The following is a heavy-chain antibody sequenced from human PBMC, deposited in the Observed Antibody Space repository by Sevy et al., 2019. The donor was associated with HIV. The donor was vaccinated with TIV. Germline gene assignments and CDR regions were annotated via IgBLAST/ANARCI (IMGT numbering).Heavy chain of an antibody. Sequence: SETLSLTCTVSGGSISSYYWSWIRQPPGKGLEWIGYIYYSGSTNYNPSLKSRVTISVDTSKNKFSLKLSSVTAADTAVYYCAGAGSYGSGSYYYWGQGTLVTVSS. CDR3: AGAGSYGSGSYYY. V-gene: IGHV4-59*01. CDR1: GGSISSYY. D-gene: IGHD3-10*01. J-gene: IGHJ4*02. CDR2: IYYSGST.